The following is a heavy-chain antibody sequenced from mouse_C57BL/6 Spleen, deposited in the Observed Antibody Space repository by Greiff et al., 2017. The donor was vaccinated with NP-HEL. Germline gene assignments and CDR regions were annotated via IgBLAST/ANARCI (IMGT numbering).Heavy chain of an antibody. J-gene: IGHJ1*03. Sequence: VQLQQSGAELVKPGASVKLSCKASGYTFTSYWMHWVKQRPGQGLEWIGYINPSSGYTKYNQKFKDKATLTADKSSSTAYLQLSSLRYEDSAVYCCERGIITTVVERYFDVWGTGTTVTVSS. CDR2: INPSSGYT. CDR3: ERGIITTVVERYFDV. CDR1: GYTFTSYW. V-gene: IGHV1-7*01. D-gene: IGHD1-1*01.